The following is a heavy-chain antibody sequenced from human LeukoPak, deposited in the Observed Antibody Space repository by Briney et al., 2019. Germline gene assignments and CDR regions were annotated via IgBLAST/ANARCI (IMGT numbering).Heavy chain of an antibody. Sequence: GGSLRLSCVASGFTFNNYAMLWVRQPPGKGLEWVSSIFPSGGEIHYADSVRGRFTISRDNSKSILSLQMNSLRAEDTAIYYCATYRQVLLPFESWGQGTLVTVSS. CDR1: GFTFNNYA. CDR3: ATYRQVLLPFES. D-gene: IGHD5-18*01. CDR2: IFPSGGEI. V-gene: IGHV3-23*01. J-gene: IGHJ4*02.